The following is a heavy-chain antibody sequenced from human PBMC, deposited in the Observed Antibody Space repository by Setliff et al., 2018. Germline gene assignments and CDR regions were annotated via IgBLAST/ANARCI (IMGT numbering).Heavy chain of an antibody. D-gene: IGHD3-3*01. CDR3: ARDVYDFRTGQGGP. J-gene: IGHJ5*02. CDR1: GFALNSYA. CDR2: IYSGGRTT. V-gene: IGHV3-23*03. Sequence: PGGSLRLSCAASGFALNSYAMIWVRQAPGKGLEWVSVIYSGGRTTYYADSVEGRFTISRDSSKNTLYLQMNSLRAEDTAVYYCARDVYDFRTGQGGPWGQGTPVTVSS.